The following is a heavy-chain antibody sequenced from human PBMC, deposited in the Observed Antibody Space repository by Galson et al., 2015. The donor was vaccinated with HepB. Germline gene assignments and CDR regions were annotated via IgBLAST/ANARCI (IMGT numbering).Heavy chain of an antibody. CDR1: GGSISSYY. CDR3: ARSMRPVAGTMFDY. D-gene: IGHD6-19*01. Sequence: ETLSLTCTVSGGSISSYYWSWIRQPPGKGLEWIGYIYYSGSTNYNPSLKSRVTISVDTSKNQFSLKLSSVTAADTAVYYCARSMRPVAGTMFDYWGQGTLVTVSS. CDR2: IYYSGST. V-gene: IGHV4-59*01. J-gene: IGHJ4*02.